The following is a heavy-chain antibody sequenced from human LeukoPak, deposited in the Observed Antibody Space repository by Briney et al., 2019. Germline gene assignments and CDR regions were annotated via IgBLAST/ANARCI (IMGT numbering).Heavy chain of an antibody. CDR2: INPGDSDT. D-gene: IGHD1-1*01. J-gene: IGHJ4*02. V-gene: IGHV5-51*01. CDR1: GYSFANYW. Sequence: GESLKISCKGSGYSFANYWIGWVRPVPGKGLEWMGIINPGDSDTRYSPSFQGPVTISADKSFSTAYLQWSSLRASDTAMYYCARRDNTGSIDYWGQGTLVTVSS. CDR3: ARRDNTGSIDY.